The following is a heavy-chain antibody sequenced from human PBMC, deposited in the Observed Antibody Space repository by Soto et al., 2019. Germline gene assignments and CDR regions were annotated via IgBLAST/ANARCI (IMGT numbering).Heavy chain of an antibody. Sequence: LSLTCTVSGGSISSYYWSWIRQPPEKGLEWIGYIYYSGSTNYNPSLKSRVTISVDTSKNQFSLKLSSVTAADTAVYYCARHLYDFWSGWNYYYMDVWGKGTTVTVSS. D-gene: IGHD3-3*01. V-gene: IGHV4-59*08. CDR3: ARHLYDFWSGWNYYYMDV. CDR1: GGSISSYY. J-gene: IGHJ6*03. CDR2: IYYSGST.